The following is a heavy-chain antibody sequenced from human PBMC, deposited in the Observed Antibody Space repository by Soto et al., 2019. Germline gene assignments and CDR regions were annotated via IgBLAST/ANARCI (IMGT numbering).Heavy chain of an antibody. CDR2: IWYDGSNK. V-gene: IGHV3-33*01. CDR3: ARDRRIAAAGTNVDY. J-gene: IGHJ4*02. Sequence: GGSLRLSCAASGFTFSSYGMHWVRQAPGKGLEWVAVIWYDGSNKYYADSVKGRFTISRDNSKNTLYLQMNSLRAEDTAVYYCARDRRIAAAGTNVDYWGQGTLVTVPQ. CDR1: GFTFSSYG. D-gene: IGHD6-13*01.